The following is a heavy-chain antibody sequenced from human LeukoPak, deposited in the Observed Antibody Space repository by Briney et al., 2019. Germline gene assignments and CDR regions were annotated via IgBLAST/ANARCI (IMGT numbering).Heavy chain of an antibody. D-gene: IGHD4/OR15-4a*01. CDR3: ARGRLTSRYFDL. J-gene: IGHJ2*01. CDR1: GGSFSGYY. Sequence: SETLSLTCAVYGGSFSGYYWSWIRQPPGKGLEWIGEINHSGSTNYNPSLKSRVTISVDTSKNQFSLKLSSVTAADTAVHYCARGRLTSRYFDLWGRGTLVTVSS. V-gene: IGHV4-34*01. CDR2: INHSGST.